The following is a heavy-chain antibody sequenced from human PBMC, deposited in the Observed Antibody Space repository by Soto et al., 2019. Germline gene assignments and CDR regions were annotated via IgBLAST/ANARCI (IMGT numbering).Heavy chain of an antibody. CDR1: GYTFTSYD. CDR2: MNPNSGNT. V-gene: IGHV1-8*01. J-gene: IGHJ6*02. CDR3: AIGGDTANWHYLVNYYYGMDV. Sequence: QVQLVQSGAEVKKPGASVKVSCKASGYTFTSYDINWVRQATGQGLERMGWMNPNSGNTGYAQKFQGRVTMTRNTSISTAYMELSSLRSEDTAGYYCAIGGDTANWHYLVNYYYGMDVWGQGTTVTVSS. D-gene: IGHD1-7*01.